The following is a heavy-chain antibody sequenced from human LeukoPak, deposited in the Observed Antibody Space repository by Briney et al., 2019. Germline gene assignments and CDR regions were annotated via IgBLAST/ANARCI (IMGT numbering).Heavy chain of an antibody. CDR2: VSSDGTT. CDR1: GDSVTSSY. J-gene: IGHJ4*02. CDR3: ARLDFSVELCYNL. Sequence: PSETLSLTCSVSGDSVTSSYWNWIRQPPGKGLEWIGYVSSDGTTNYTPSLRSRLIMSVDTAKNDISLILTSVTAADTAIYYCARLDFSVELCYNLWGRETHVRVSS. D-gene: IGHD5-24*01. V-gene: IGHV4-59*08.